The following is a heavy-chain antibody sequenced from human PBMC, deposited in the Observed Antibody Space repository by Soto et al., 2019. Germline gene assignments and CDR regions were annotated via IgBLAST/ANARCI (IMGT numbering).Heavy chain of an antibody. CDR3: ARTPLYYGSSGYPKRAYYYGMDV. J-gene: IGHJ6*02. V-gene: IGHV2-70*04. CDR2: IDWDDDK. D-gene: IGHD3-22*01. CDR1: GFSLSTSGMR. Sequence: GSGPTLVNPTQTLTLTCTFSGFSLSTSGMRVSWIRQPPGKALEWLARIDWDDDKFYSTSLKTRLTISKDTSKNQVVLTMTNMDPVDTATYYCARTPLYYGSSGYPKRAYYYGMDVWGQGTTVTVSS.